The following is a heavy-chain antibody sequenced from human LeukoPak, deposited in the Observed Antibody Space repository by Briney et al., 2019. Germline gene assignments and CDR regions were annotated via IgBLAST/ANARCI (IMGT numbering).Heavy chain of an antibody. CDR2: ISGSGGST. Sequence: PGGSLRLSCAASGFAFSSYAMSWVRQAPGKGLEWVSAISGSGGSTYYADSVKGRFTISRDNSKNTLYLLMNSLRAEDTAVYYCAKEPTHQPTYADYWGQGTLVTVSS. J-gene: IGHJ4*02. CDR1: GFAFSSYA. CDR3: AKEPTHQPTYADY. V-gene: IGHV3-23*01. D-gene: IGHD2-2*01.